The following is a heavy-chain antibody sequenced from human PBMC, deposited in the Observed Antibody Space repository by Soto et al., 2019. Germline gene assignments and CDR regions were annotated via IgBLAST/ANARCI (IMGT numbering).Heavy chain of an antibody. CDR2: IFYSGST. V-gene: IGHV4-39*01. CDR1: GGSISSSSYY. Sequence: PSETLSLTCTVSGGSISSSSYYWGWIRQPPGKGLEWIGSIFYSGSTYYNPSLKSRVTISVDTSKNQFSLKLSSVTAADTAVYYCARHLTYCSAGSCYSDFPYYGMDVWGQGTRVTVSS. J-gene: IGHJ6*02. CDR3: ARHLTYCSAGSCYSDFPYYGMDV. D-gene: IGHD2-15*01.